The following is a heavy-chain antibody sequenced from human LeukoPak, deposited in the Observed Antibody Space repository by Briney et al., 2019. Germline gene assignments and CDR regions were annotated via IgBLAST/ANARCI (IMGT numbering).Heavy chain of an antibody. CDR1: GFTFSSYE. CDR3: ARVSILSGSGSYDY. D-gene: IGHD3-10*01. CDR2: INPDGSVQ. Sequence: GGSLRLSCAASGFTFSSYEMNWVRQAPGKGLEWVANINPDGSVQYYVDSVKGRFTMSRDNAKKSLYLQMNSLRADDTAVYYCARVSILSGSGSYDYWGQGTLVTVSS. V-gene: IGHV3-7*01. J-gene: IGHJ4*02.